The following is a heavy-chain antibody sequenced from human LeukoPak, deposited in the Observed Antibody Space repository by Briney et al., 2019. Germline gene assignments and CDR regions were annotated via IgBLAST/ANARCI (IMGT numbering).Heavy chain of an antibody. CDR3: ARDPGIRYFDWYPLNWFDP. CDR2: ISSSGSTI. D-gene: IGHD3-9*01. J-gene: IGHJ5*02. Sequence: GGSLRLSCAASGFTFSDYYMSWIRQAPGKGLEWVSYISSSGSTIYYADSVKGRFIISRDNAKNSLYLQMNSLRAEDTAVYYCARDPGIRYFDWYPLNWFDPWGQGTLVTVSS. V-gene: IGHV3-11*01. CDR1: GFTFSDYY.